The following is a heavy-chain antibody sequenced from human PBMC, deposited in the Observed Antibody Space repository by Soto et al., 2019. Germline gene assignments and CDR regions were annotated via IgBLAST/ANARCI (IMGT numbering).Heavy chain of an antibody. J-gene: IGHJ3*02. CDR3: ARTPGWGSYFGGAFDI. CDR2: ISSSSTI. Sequence: GGSLRLSCAASGFTFSSYSMNWVRQAPGKGLERVSYISSSSTIYYADSVKGRFTISRDNAKNSLYLQMNSLRDEDTAVYYCARTPGWGSYFGGAFDIWGQGTMVTVSS. CDR1: GFTFSSYS. V-gene: IGHV3-48*02. D-gene: IGHD1-26*01.